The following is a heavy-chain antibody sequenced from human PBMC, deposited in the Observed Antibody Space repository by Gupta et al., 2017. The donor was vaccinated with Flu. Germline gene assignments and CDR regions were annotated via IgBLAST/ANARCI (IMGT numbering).Heavy chain of an antibody. Sequence: EVQLVKSGGGLVKPGGSLRLSCAASEFPFSIYTMNWVRQAPGKGLGWVSSIRSGSSYIYYADSVKGRFTISRDKAKNSLHLEMNSLRAEDTAVYYCAREAASDYTYYYMDVWGTGTTVTVSS. CDR2: IRSGSSYI. CDR3: AREAASDYTYYYMDV. CDR1: EFPFSIYT. D-gene: IGHD2-15*01. J-gene: IGHJ6*03. V-gene: IGHV3-21*01.